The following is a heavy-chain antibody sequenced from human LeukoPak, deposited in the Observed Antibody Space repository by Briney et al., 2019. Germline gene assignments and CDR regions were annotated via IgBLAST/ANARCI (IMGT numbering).Heavy chain of an antibody. D-gene: IGHD6-19*01. CDR3: AVAVAGHVDY. J-gene: IGHJ4*02. Sequence: PSETLSLTCAVYGGSFSGYYWSWIRQPPGKGLEWIGEINHSGSTNYNPSLKSRVTISVDTSKNQFSLKLSSVTAADTAVYYCAVAVAGHVDYWGQGTLVTVSS. CDR2: INHSGST. V-gene: IGHV4-34*01. CDR1: GGSFSGYY.